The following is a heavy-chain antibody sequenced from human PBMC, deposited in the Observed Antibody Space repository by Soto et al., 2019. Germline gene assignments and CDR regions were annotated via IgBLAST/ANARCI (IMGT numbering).Heavy chain of an antibody. CDR1: GGSFSGYY. V-gene: IGHV4-34*01. D-gene: IGHD6-13*01. J-gene: IGHJ6*03. CDR2: INHSGST. CDR3: ARGWSSSSWYRGRITHNSNHYYYYYMEL. Sequence: PSETLSLTCAVSGGSFSGYYWSWIRQPPGKGLEWIGEINHSGSTNYNPSLKSRVTISVDTSKNQFSLKLSSVTAADTAVYYCARGWSSSSWYRGRITHNSNHYYYYYMELSGKGTTVTVSS.